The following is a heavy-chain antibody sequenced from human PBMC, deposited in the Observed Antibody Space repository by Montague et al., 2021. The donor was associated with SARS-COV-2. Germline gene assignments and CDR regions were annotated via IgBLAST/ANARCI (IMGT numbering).Heavy chain of an antibody. CDR2: LYCRGST. CDR1: GYSISSDYY. V-gene: IGHV4-38-2*02. D-gene: IGHD5-12*01. Sequence: SETLSLTCTVSGYSISSDYYSGWLRQPRGGRLGRGRSLYCRGSTYYSSSKRSGVTISEDTSKNQSSLKLIAVTAEDTAVYCCARDSWGWLRLDGVFDYWGQGTLVTVSS. CDR3: ARDSWGWLRLDGVFDY. J-gene: IGHJ4*02.